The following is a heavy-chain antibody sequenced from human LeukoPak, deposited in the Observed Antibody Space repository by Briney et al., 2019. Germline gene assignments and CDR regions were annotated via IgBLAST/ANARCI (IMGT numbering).Heavy chain of an antibody. J-gene: IGHJ5*02. CDR2: IYYSGST. Sequence: SETLSLTCTVSGGSISSGGYYWSWIRQHPGKGLEWIGYIYYSGSTYYNPSLKSRVTISVDTSKNQFSLKLSSVTAADTAVYYCARDSDCTNGVCSYDPWGQGTLVTVPS. V-gene: IGHV4-31*03. D-gene: IGHD2-8*01. CDR1: GGSISSGGYY. CDR3: ARDSDCTNGVCSYDP.